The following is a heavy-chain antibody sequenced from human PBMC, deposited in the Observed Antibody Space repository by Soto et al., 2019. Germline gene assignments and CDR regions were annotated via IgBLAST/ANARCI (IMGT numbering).Heavy chain of an antibody. CDR2: IYTSGIT. CDR3: ARVVDCTWNACDP. J-gene: IGHJ5*02. D-gene: IGHD1-1*01. Sequence: PSETLSLTCTVSGGSISSYYWSWIRQPAGKGLEWIGRIYTSGITNYNPSLKSRVTMSVDTSKNQFSLKLSSATAADTAVYYCARVVDCTWNACDPWAQGTVVTVS. V-gene: IGHV4-4*07. CDR1: GGSISSYY.